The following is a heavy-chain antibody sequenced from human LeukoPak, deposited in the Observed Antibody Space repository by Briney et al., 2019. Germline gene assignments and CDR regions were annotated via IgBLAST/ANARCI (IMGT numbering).Heavy chain of an antibody. D-gene: IGHD3-22*01. J-gene: IGHJ3*02. V-gene: IGHV3-9*01. CDR1: GFTFNDHA. Sequence: GRSLRLSCAASGFTFNDHAMYWVQQAPGKGLEWVSGINWNSDNIGYADSVKGRFTISRDDAKNSLFLQMNSLRTEDTALYYCARASYYYDTTGLGAVDIWGQGTMVTVSS. CDR3: ARASYYYDTTGLGAVDI. CDR2: INWNSDNI.